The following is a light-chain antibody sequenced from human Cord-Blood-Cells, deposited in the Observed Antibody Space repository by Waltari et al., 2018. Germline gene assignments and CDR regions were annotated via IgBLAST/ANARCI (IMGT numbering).Light chain of an antibody. CDR3: SSYTSSSTWV. Sequence: QSALTQPASVSGSPGQSITISCTGTSSDVGGYNYFSWYQQHPGKAPKLMIYDVSKRPSGVSNRVSGSKSGNTASLTISGLQAEDEADYYCSSYTSSSTWVFGGGTKLTVL. CDR1: SSDVGGYNY. CDR2: DVS. V-gene: IGLV2-14*01. J-gene: IGLJ3*02.